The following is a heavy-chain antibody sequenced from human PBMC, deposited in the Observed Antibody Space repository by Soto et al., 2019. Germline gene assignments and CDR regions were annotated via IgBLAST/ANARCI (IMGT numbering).Heavy chain of an antibody. J-gene: IGHJ6*02. CDR1: GYTFTSYD. D-gene: IGHD2-21*02. CDR2: MNPNNGNT. CDR3: ATDSGLTALYYYYGMDV. Sequence: GASVKVSCKASGYTFTSYDINWVRQATGQGLEWMGWMNPNNGNTGYAQKFQGRVTMTEDTSTDTAYMELSSLRSEDTAVYYCATDSGLTALYYYYGMDVWGQGTTVTVSS. V-gene: IGHV1-8*01.